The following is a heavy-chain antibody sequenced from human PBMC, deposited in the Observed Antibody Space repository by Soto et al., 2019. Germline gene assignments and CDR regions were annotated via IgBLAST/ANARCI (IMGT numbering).Heavy chain of an antibody. Sequence: SETLALTCAVCGDSISIGGYYWSWIRQHPGKGLEWIGYIYYGGSTYYNPSLKSRATISGDTSKNQFSLKLSSVTAADTAVYYCARGGYYYENSGQNAYDYWGQGILVTVSS. D-gene: IGHD3-22*01. J-gene: IGHJ4*01. CDR2: IYYGGST. CDR1: GDSISIGGYY. CDR3: ARGGYYYENSGQNAYDY. V-gene: IGHV4-31*11.